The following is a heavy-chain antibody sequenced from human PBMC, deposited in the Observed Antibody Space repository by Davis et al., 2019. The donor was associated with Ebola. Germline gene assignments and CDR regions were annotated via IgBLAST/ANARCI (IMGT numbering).Heavy chain of an antibody. D-gene: IGHD5-18*01. J-gene: IGHJ6*02. CDR2: INHSGST. CDR1: GGSVSSGSYY. CDR3: ARGRTVDTAMVTGFYYGMDV. Sequence: SETLSLTCTVSGGSVSSGSYYWSWIRQPPGKGLEWIGEINHSGSTNYNPSLKSRVTISVDTSKNQFSLKLSSVTAADTAVYYCARGRTVDTAMVTGFYYGMDVWGQGTTVTVSS. V-gene: IGHV4-39*07.